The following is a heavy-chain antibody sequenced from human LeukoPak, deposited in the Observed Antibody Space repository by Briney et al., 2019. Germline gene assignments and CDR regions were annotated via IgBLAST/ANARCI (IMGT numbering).Heavy chain of an antibody. CDR3: ARDGRSAFDI. CDR2: IIPILGTA. V-gene: IGHV1-69*13. CDR1: GGTFSSYA. D-gene: IGHD1-26*01. Sequence: SVKVSCKASGGTFSSYAISWVRQAPGQGLEWMGGIIPILGTANYAQKFQGRVTTTADESTSTAYMELSSLRSEDTAVYYCARDGRSAFDIWGQGTLVTVSS. J-gene: IGHJ4*02.